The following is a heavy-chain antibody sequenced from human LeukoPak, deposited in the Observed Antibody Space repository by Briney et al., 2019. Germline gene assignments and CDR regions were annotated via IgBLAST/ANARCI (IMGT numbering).Heavy chain of an antibody. CDR2: ISYSGST. CDR1: RDSISRYY. J-gene: IGHJ4*02. CDR3: ARSQGAYFDY. Sequence: SETLSLTCTVSRDSISRYYWSWMRQPRGKGPECIGYISYSGSTNYNPSLTSRVTISLDTSKNHFSLKLTSVTAADTAVFYCARSQGAYFDYWGQGILVTVSS. V-gene: IGHV4-59*01.